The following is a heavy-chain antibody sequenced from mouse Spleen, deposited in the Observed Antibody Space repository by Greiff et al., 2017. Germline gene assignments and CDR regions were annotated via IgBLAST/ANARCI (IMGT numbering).Heavy chain of an antibody. CDR1: GYTFTSYW. D-gene: IGHD2-1*01. V-gene: IGHV1-50*01. Sequence: QVQLQQPGAELVKPGASVKLSCKASGYTFTSYWMQWVKQRPGQGLEWIGEIDPSDSYTNYNQKFKGKATLTVDTSSSTAYMQLSSLTSEDSAVYYCARSYGKYFDYWGQGTTLTVSS. CDR2: IDPSDSYT. J-gene: IGHJ2*01. CDR3: ARSYGKYFDY.